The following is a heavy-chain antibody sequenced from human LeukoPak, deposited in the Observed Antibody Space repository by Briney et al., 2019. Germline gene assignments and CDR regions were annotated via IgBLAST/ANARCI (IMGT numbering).Heavy chain of an antibody. D-gene: IGHD3-10*02. CDR2: IHTSGST. Sequence: SETLPLTCTVSGDSISSGTYYWSWLRQPAGKGLEWIGRIHTSGSTNYNPSLKSRVTISLDTSKNQFSLKVTSVTAADTAVYYCAGGPASTELCLNYFDYWGQGTLVTVSS. CDR3: AGGPASTELCLNYFDY. J-gene: IGHJ4*02. V-gene: IGHV4-61*02. CDR1: GDSISSGTYY.